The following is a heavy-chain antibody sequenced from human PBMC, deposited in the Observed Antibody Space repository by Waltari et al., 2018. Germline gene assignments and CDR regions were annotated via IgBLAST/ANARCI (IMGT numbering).Heavy chain of an antibody. CDR2: INHSGST. D-gene: IGHD5-18*01. CDR3: ARVGSGYSYGLDY. Sequence: QVQLQQWGAGLLKPSETLSLTCAVYGGSFSGYSWSWIRQPPGKGLEWIGEINHSGSTNYNPSLKSRVTISVDTSKNQFSLKLSSVTAADTAVYYCARVGSGYSYGLDYWGQGTLVTVSS. J-gene: IGHJ4*02. CDR1: GGSFSGYS. V-gene: IGHV4-34*01.